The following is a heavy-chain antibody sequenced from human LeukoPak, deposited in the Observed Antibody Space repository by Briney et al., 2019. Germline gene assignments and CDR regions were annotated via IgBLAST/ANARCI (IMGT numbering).Heavy chain of an antibody. J-gene: IGHJ4*02. D-gene: IGHD5-18*01. V-gene: IGHV3-7*01. CDR2: IKQDGSEK. Sequence: PGGSLRLSCAASGSTFSSYWMSWVRQAPGKGLEWVANIKQDGSEKYYVDSVKGRFTISRDNAKNSLYLQMNSLRAEDTAVYYCARAGTTYNYGRDFDYWGQGTLVTVSS. CDR3: ARAGTTYNYGRDFDY. CDR1: GSTFSSYW.